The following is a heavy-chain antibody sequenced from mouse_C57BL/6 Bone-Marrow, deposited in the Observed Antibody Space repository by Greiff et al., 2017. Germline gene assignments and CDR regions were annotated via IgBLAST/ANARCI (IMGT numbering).Heavy chain of an antibody. V-gene: IGHV14-4*01. Sequence: VQLQQSGAELVRPGASVKLSCTASGFNIKDAYMHWVKQRPEQSLEWIGWIDPENGDTAYASKFQGKATITADTSSNTAYLQLSSLTSEDTAVYYCTALLLNAMDDWGQGTSVTVSS. CDR1: GFNIKDAY. J-gene: IGHJ4*01. D-gene: IGHD1-1*01. CDR3: TALLLNAMDD. CDR2: IDPENGDT.